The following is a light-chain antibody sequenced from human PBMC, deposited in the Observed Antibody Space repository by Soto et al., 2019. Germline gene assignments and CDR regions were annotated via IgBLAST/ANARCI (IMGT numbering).Light chain of an antibody. Sequence: EIVLTQSPGTLSLSPGERATLACRASQSVSRSYLAWYQQKPGQAPRLLIYGASSRATVIPDRFSGSGSGTDFTRTISRLEPEDFAGYSCQQYGSSPTTFGQGTRREI. CDR1: QSVSRSY. J-gene: IGKJ5*01. V-gene: IGKV3-20*01. CDR3: QQYGSSPTT. CDR2: GAS.